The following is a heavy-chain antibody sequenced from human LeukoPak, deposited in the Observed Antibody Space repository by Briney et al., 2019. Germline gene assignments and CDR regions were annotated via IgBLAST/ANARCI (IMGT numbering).Heavy chain of an antibody. D-gene: IGHD1-26*01. V-gene: IGHV3-30*03. CDR1: GFTFSSYG. CDR2: ISYDGSNK. CDR3: VRDIGSYPPEK. Sequence: GRSLRLSCAASGFTFSSYGMHWVRQAPGKGLEWVAVISYDGSNKYYADSVRGRFTISRDTSKNTLHLQMNSLRAEDTAIYYCVRDIGSYPPEKWGQGTLVTVSS. J-gene: IGHJ4*02.